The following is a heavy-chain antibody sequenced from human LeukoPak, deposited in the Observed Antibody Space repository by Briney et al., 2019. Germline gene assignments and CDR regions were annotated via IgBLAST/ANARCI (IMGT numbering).Heavy chain of an antibody. CDR3: ARGGIAVAGTGDFDC. D-gene: IGHD6-19*01. CDR2: INHSGST. V-gene: IGHV4-34*01. CDR1: GGSFSGYY. Sequence: SETLSLTCAVYGGSFSGYYWSWIRQPPGKGLEWIGEINHSGSTNYNPSLKSRVTISVDTSKNQFSLKLSSVTAAGTAVYYCARGGIAVAGTGDFDCWGQGTLVTVSS. J-gene: IGHJ4*02.